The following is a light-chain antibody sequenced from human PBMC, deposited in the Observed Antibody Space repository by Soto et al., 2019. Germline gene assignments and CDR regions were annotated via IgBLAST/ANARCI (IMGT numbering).Light chain of an antibody. CDR1: QSVSSSY. J-gene: IGKJ2*01. CDR2: GAS. CDR3: QQYGGAPFT. Sequence: IVLTQSPGTLSLSPGERATLSCRASQSVSSSYLAWYQQKPGQAPRLLIYGASSRATDIPDRFSGSGSGTDFTLTISRLEPEDFAVYYCQQYGGAPFTFGQGTRLEIK. V-gene: IGKV3-20*01.